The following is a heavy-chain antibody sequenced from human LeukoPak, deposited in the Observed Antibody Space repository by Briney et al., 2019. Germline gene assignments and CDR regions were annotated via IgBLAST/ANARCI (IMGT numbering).Heavy chain of an antibody. J-gene: IGHJ5*02. D-gene: IGHD2-15*01. V-gene: IGHV4-4*02. CDR2: IYHSGST. CDR3: ARATVDQIGFDP. Sequence: PSETLSLTCAVSGGSISSSNWWSWVRQPPGKGLEWIGEIYHSGSTNYNPSLKSRVTISVDKSKNQFSLKLSSVTAADTAVYYCARATVDQIGFDPWGQGTLVTVPS. CDR1: GGSISSSNW.